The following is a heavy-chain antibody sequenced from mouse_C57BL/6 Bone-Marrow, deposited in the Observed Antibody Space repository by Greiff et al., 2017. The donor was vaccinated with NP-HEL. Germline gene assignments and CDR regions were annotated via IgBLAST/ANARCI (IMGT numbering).Heavy chain of an antibody. V-gene: IGHV2-2*01. Sequence: VKLVESGPGLVQPSQSLSITCTVSGFSLTSYGVHWVRQSPGKGLEWLGVIWSGGSTDYNAAFISRLSISKDNSKSQVFLKMNSLQAEDRAIYDCARNRGSPGWFADWGQGTLVTVAA. J-gene: IGHJ3*01. CDR1: GFSLTSYG. CDR2: IWSGGST. D-gene: IGHD1-1*02. CDR3: ARNRGSPGWFAD.